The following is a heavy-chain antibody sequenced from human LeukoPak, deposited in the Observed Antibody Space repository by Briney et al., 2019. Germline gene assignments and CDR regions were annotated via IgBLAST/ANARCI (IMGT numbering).Heavy chain of an antibody. CDR3: ARSRRDGYNSNYGMDV. CDR2: IYPGDSDT. D-gene: IGHD5-24*01. V-gene: IGHV5-51*01. CDR1: GYNFPGDW. J-gene: IGHJ6*02. Sequence: GESLKISCKASGYNFPGDWIGWVRQMPGKGLEWMGIIYPGDSDTRYSPSFQGQVTISADKSISTTYLQWSSLKASDTAMYYCARSRRDGYNSNYGMDVWGQGTTVTVSS.